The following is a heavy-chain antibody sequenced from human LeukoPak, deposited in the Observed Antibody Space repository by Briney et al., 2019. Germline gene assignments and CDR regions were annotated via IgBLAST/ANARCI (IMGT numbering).Heavy chain of an antibody. D-gene: IGHD3-22*01. CDR3: ATYDSATHTLNY. CDR2: ISHSGRT. V-gene: IGHV4-59*01. J-gene: IGHJ4*02. CDR1: GGSITSDS. Sequence: PSETLSLTCTVSGGSITSDSWTWVRQPPGQGLEWIGYISHSGRTTSSPSLKSRVTMSVDPSKKQVSPKLTSVTAADAAVYYCATYDSATHTLNYWGQGTLVSVSS.